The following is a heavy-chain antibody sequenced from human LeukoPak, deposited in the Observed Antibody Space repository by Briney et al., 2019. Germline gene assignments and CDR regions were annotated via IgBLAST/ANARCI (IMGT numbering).Heavy chain of an antibody. CDR1: GLTFSSYA. V-gene: IGHV3-30-3*02. Sequence: GGSLRLSCAASGLTFSSYAMHWVRQAPGKGLEWVAVISYDGSNKYYADSVKGRFTISRDNSKNTLYLQMNSLRAEDTAVYYCAKYGVLVVPAIAYFDYWGQGTLVTVSS. D-gene: IGHD2-2*01. J-gene: IGHJ4*02. CDR3: AKYGVLVVPAIAYFDY. CDR2: ISYDGSNK.